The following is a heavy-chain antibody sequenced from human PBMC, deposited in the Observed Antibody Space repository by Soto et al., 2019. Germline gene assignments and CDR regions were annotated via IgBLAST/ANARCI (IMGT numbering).Heavy chain of an antibody. V-gene: IGHV4-30-4*01. CDR1: GGSISSGDYY. CDR2: IYYSGST. J-gene: IGHJ5*02. Sequence: SETLSLTCTVSGGSISSGDYYWSWIRQPPGKGLEWIGYIYYSGSTYYNPSLKSRVTISVDKSKNQFSLKLSSVTAADTAVYYCARLYIAAQNWCDPWGQGTLVTVSS. CDR3: ARLYIAAQNWCDP. D-gene: IGHD6-13*01.